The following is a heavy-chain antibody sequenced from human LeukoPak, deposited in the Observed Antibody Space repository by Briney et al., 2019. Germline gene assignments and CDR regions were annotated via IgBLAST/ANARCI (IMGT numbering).Heavy chain of an antibody. CDR3: TTDIYYDNNGYFHDAFES. Sequence: GGSLRLSCAASRFTFSYAWMSWVRQAPGKGLEWVGRVKSKTDGGTTDYAAPVKGRFTISRDDSENTLYLQMNSLKTEDTAVYYCTTDIYYDNNGYFHDAFESWGQGTMVTVSS. D-gene: IGHD3-22*01. CDR2: VKSKTDGGTT. V-gene: IGHV3-15*01. CDR1: RFTFSYAW. J-gene: IGHJ3*01.